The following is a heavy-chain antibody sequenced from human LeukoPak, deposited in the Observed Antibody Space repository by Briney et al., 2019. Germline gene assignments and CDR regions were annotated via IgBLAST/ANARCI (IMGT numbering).Heavy chain of an antibody. J-gene: IGHJ5*02. CDR1: AYTFTSYN. CDR3: ARDGSGSYYDRGWFDP. V-gene: IGHV1-8*01. D-gene: IGHD3-10*01. CDR2: MNPNSGNT. Sequence: ASVKVSCKASAYTFTSYNINPVRQATGHGLEWLGWMNPNSGNTGYAQKFQGRVTMTRNTSISTAYMELSSLTSEDTAVYYCARDGSGSYYDRGWFDPWGQGTLVTVSS.